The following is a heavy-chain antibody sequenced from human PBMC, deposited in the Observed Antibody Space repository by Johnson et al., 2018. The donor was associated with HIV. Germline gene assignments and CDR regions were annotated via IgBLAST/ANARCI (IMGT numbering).Heavy chain of an antibody. CDR3: ARDTWDAFDI. V-gene: IGHV3-64*01. CDR2: ISNNGDNT. Sequence: VQLVESGGGLVQPGGSLRLSCAASGFTFSTYAMHWVRQAPGKGLEYVSAISNNGDNTYYANSVKGRLTISRDNSKNMLYLQMGSLRAEDTAVYYCARDTWDAFDIWGQGTMVTVSS. J-gene: IGHJ3*02. CDR1: GFTFSTYA.